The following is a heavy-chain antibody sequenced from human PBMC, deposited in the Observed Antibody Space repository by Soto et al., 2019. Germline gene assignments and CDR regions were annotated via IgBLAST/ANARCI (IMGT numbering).Heavy chain of an antibody. CDR2: IIPFTGTT. CDR1: GDTFSSNS. CDR3: GKGGGGDY. Sequence: QVQLVQSGAEVKKPGSSVKVSCRASGDTFSSNSFMWVRQAPGKGLEWMGRIIPFTGTTNYAQKFRGRVSITAEESPSTAPMELSRLKSDGPGVFYWGKGGGGDYWGQGTLVAVSS. D-gene: IGHD3-16*01. V-gene: IGHV1-69*08. J-gene: IGHJ4*02.